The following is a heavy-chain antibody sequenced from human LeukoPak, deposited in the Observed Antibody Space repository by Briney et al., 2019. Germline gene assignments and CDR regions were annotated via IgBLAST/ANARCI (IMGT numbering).Heavy chain of an antibody. V-gene: IGHV3-7*01. CDR2: IIQDGSEK. D-gene: IGHD3-22*01. CDR1: GVTFSNYW. Sequence: GSLRLSCAASGVTFSNYWMSWVRQAPGKGLEWVANIIQDGSEKYYVDSVKGRFTISRDNAKNSLYLQMNSLRTEDTAVYYCARFADSSGYYYVSYFDYWGQGTLVTVSS. J-gene: IGHJ4*02. CDR3: ARFADSSGYYYVSYFDY.